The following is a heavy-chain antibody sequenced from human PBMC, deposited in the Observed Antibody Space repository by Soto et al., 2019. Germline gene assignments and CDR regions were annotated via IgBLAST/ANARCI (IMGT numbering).Heavy chain of an antibody. V-gene: IGHV3-23*01. D-gene: IGHD2-2*01. Sequence: EVQLLECGGGLVQPGGSLRLSCAASGFTFSSYAMSWVRQAPGKGLDWVSAISGSGGSTYYADSVKGRFTISRDNSADTLYLQMNSLGAEDTAVYYCAKLSRGYCSSTSGYDDYYYYGMDVWGQGTTVTVSS. CDR2: ISGSGGST. CDR1: GFTFSSYA. CDR3: AKLSRGYCSSTSGYDDYYYYGMDV. J-gene: IGHJ6*02.